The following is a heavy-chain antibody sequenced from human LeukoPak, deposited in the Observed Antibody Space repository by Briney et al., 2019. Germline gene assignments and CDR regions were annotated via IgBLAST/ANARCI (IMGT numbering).Heavy chain of an antibody. CDR3: ARIAWDAFDI. D-gene: IGHD2-15*01. V-gene: IGHV3-11*06. CDR2: ISSSSSYT. Sequence: GGSLRLSCAASGFTFTNYAMSWIRQAPGKGLEWVSYISSSSSYTNYADSVKGRFTISRDNAKNTLYLQMNSLRAEDTAVYYCARIAWDAFDIWGQGTMVTVSS. J-gene: IGHJ3*02. CDR1: GFTFTNYA.